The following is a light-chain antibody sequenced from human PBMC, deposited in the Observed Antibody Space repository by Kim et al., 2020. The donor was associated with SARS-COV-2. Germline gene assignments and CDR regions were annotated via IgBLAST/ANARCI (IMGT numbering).Light chain of an antibody. V-gene: IGKV4-1*01. J-gene: IGKJ1*01. Sequence: ALGDSAIINCKSSHSVLNNFLAWYQQNPGQPPRLRIYWASTRESWVPDRFSGSGYGTDFTLTISSLQAEDVAVYSCHQYYSIPWTFGQGTKVDIK. CDR2: WAS. CDR1: HSVLNNF. CDR3: HQYYSIPWT.